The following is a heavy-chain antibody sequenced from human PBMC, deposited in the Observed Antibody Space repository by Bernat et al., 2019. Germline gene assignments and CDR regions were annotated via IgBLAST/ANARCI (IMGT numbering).Heavy chain of an antibody. D-gene: IGHD3-22*01. J-gene: IGHJ4*02. CDR2: IYHSGRT. Sequence: QVQLQESGPGLVKPSGTLSLTCAVSGGSISSSNWWSWVRQPPGKGVEWIGEIYHSGRTNCHPALKSRVTISVDKSRNRFSLKLGSVTAADTAVYYCARDDCYDSSGYKPLDYWGQGALVTVSS. V-gene: IGHV4-4*02. CDR1: GGSISSSNW. CDR3: ARDDCYDSSGYKPLDY.